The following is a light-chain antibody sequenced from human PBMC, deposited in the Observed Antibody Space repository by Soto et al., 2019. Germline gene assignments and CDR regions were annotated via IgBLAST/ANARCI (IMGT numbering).Light chain of an antibody. J-gene: IGKJ1*01. Sequence: DIQMTQSSSTLSGSVGDRVTITCRASQTISSWLAWYQQKPGKAPKLLIYKASTLKSGVPSRFSGSGSGTEFTLTISSLQHDDFATYYCQHYNSYSEAFGQGTK. CDR3: QHYNSYSEA. V-gene: IGKV1-5*03. CDR1: QTISSW. CDR2: KAS.